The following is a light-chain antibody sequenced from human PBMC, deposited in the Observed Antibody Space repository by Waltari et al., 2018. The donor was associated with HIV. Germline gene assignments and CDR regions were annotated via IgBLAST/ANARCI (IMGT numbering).Light chain of an antibody. V-gene: IGKV4-1*01. J-gene: IGKJ2*03. CDR2: WAS. CDR1: QSVLYSSNNKNY. CDR3: QQYYTNPYS. Sequence: DIVMTQSPDSLAVSLGERATINCKSSQSVLYSSNNKNYLAWYQQKPGQPPKLLIYWASTRESGVPDRFSGSGSGTDFTLNISSLQAEDVAVYYCQQYYTNPYSFGQGTKLEIK.